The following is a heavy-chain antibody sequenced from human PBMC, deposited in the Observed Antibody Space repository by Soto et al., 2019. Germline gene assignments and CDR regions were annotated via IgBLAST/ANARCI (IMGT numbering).Heavy chain of an antibody. CDR3: ARGRSASSDFDS. CDR1: GFTVSTYY. CDR2: VYSGGTT. D-gene: IGHD3-10*01. Sequence: EVQLVESGGGLVQPGGSLRLSCAASGFTVSTYYMNWVRQAPGEGLEWVSVVYSGGTTYYADSVRGRFTISRDNSKSTLFLQMNILRAEDTALYYCARGRSASSDFDSWGQGTLVTVSS. J-gene: IGHJ4*02. V-gene: IGHV3-66*01.